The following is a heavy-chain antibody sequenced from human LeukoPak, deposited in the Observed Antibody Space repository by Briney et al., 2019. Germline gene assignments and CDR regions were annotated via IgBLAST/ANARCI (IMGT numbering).Heavy chain of an antibody. J-gene: IGHJ4*02. CDR2: IKQDGSEK. V-gene: IGHV3-7*01. D-gene: IGHD3-16*02. Sequence: GGSLRLSCAASGFTFSSYWMSWVRQAPGKGLEWVANIKQDGSEKYYVDSVKGRFTISRDNAKNSLYLQMNSLRAEDTAVYYCARDKYDYVSGSYRLRHPFDYWGQGTLVTVSS. CDR3: ARDKYDYVSGSYRLRHPFDY. CDR1: GFTFSSYW.